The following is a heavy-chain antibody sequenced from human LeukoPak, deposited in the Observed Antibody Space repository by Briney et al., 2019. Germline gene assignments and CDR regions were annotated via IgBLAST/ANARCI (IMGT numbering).Heavy chain of an antibody. Sequence: SETLSLTCAVYGGSFSDYHWSWIRQPPGKGLEWIGEINHSGNMKYNPSLKSRVTISLDTSKNQLSLKLSSVTAADTAVYYCARDQVVPYGMDVWGQGTTVTVSS. CDR1: GGSFSDYH. CDR3: ARDQVVPYGMDV. J-gene: IGHJ6*02. V-gene: IGHV4-34*01. CDR2: INHSGNM. D-gene: IGHD2-2*01.